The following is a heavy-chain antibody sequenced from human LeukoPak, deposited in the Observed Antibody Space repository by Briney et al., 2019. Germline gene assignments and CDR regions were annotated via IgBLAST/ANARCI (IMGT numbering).Heavy chain of an antibody. CDR2: ISSSGSTI. CDR3: HTARVVPAAMLVY. CDR1: GFTFDDYG. D-gene: IGHD2-2*01. V-gene: IGHV3-48*03. J-gene: IGHJ4*02. Sequence: GGSLRLSCAASGFTFDDYGMSWVRQGPGKGLEWVSYISSSGSTIYYADSVKGRFTISRDNAKNSLYLQMNSLRAEDTAVYYCHTARVVPAAMLVYWGQGTLVTVSS.